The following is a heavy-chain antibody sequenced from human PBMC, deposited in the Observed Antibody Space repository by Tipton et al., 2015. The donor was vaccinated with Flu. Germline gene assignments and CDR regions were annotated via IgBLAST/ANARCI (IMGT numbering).Heavy chain of an antibody. Sequence: TLSLTCTVSGGSISTYYWSWIRQPPGKGLEWIGYIYYSGSTKYNPSLKSRVTMSVDTSKNQFSLKLSSVTAADTAVYYCARHDYGDYHWFDPWGQGPLVTVSS. CDR2: IYYSGST. D-gene: IGHD4-17*01. J-gene: IGHJ5*02. CDR1: GGSISTYY. V-gene: IGHV4-59*08. CDR3: ARHDYGDYHWFDP.